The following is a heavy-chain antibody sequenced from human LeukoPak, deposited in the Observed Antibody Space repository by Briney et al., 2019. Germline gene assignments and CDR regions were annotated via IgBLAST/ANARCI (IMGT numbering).Heavy chain of an antibody. V-gene: IGHV4-34*01. J-gene: IGHJ4*02. CDR2: INHSGST. CDR1: GGSFSPYY. CDR3: ARGGFYCGGDCYVDY. Sequence: SETLSLTCAVYGGSFSPYYWSWIRQPPGKGLEWIGEINHSGSTNYNTSLKSRVTISVDTSKNQFSLRLSSVTAADTAVYYCARGGFYCGGDCYVDYWGQGTLVTVSS. D-gene: IGHD2-21*02.